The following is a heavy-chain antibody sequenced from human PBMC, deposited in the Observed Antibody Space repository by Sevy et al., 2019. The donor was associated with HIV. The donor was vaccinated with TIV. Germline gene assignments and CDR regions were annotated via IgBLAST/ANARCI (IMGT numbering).Heavy chain of an antibody. Sequence: GGSLRLSCAASGFTFSDFYMSWIRQAPGRGLEWVSYISDRGTTIYYAYSVKGRFTISRDNAKNSLYLQMNSLRAEDTAVYYCGREGSLRYFDLWGRGTLVTVSS. CDR3: GREGSLRYFDL. V-gene: IGHV3-11*01. J-gene: IGHJ2*01. CDR2: ISDRGTTI. D-gene: IGHD3-10*01. CDR1: GFTFSDFY.